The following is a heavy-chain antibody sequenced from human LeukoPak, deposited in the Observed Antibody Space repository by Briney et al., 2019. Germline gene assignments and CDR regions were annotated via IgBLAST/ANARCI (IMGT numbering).Heavy chain of an antibody. V-gene: IGHV3-30*02. D-gene: IGHD3-10*01. J-gene: IGHJ4*02. Sequence: GGSLRLSCAASGFTFSNYGMHWVRQAPGKGLEWVAFIRYDGSNKYYADSVKGRFTISRDNSKNTLYLQMHSLRAEDTAVYYCARGWDTMVRGVFDYWGQGTLVTVSS. CDR1: GFTFSNYG. CDR2: IRYDGSNK. CDR3: ARGWDTMVRGVFDY.